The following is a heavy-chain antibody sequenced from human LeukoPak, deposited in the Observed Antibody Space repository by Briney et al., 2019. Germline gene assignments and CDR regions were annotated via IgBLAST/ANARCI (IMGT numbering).Heavy chain of an antibody. CDR3: ARDSAMILDAFDI. CDR2: IYYSGST. V-gene: IGHV4-59*01. CDR1: GGSISSYY. D-gene: IGHD3-22*01. Sequence: SETLSLTCTASGGSISSYYWSWIRQPPGKGLEWIGYIYYSGSTNYNPSLKSRVTISVDTSKNQFSLKLSSVTAADTAVYYCARDSAMILDAFDIWGQGTMVTVSS. J-gene: IGHJ3*02.